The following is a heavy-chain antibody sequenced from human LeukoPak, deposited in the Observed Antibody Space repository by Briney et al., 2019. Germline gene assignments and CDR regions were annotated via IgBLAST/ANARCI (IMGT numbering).Heavy chain of an antibody. Sequence: GGSLRLSCAASGFTFSTYPMYWVRQAPGRGPEYVSGINNNGDRTCYAKSVKGRFTISRDNSKNTLYLQVGSLRAEDMAVYYCARGGLVGPTPYLDSWGQGTLVTVSS. CDR2: INNNGDRT. D-gene: IGHD1-26*01. CDR3: ARGGLVGPTPYLDS. J-gene: IGHJ4*02. V-gene: IGHV3-64*01. CDR1: GFTFSTYP.